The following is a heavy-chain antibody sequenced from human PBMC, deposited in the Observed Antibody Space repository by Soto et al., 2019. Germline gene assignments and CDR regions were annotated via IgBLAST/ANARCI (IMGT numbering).Heavy chain of an antibody. CDR1: GFTFSSYA. V-gene: IGHV3-23*01. CDR2: ISGSGGST. Sequence: GGSLRLSCAASGFTFSSYAMSWVRQAPGKGLEWVSAISGSGGSTYYADSVKGRFTISRDNSKNTLYLQMNSLRAEDTAVYYCAKDRYPRYDFWSGYSIDYWGQGTLVTVSS. CDR3: AKDRYPRYDFWSGYSIDY. D-gene: IGHD3-3*01. J-gene: IGHJ4*02.